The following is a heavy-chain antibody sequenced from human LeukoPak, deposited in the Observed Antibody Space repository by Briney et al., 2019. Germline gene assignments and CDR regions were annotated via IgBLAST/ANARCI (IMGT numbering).Heavy chain of an antibody. CDR1: GYSISSGYY. Sequence: PSETLSLTCTVSGYSISSGYYWGWIRQPPGKGLEFIGYVYKTGSANYNSSLRSRVSISIDTSKNQFSLKLRSVTAADTAVYYCARARSGSLLDHWGQGTLVSVSS. D-gene: IGHD1-26*01. CDR3: ARARSGSLLDH. CDR2: VYKTGSA. V-gene: IGHV4-38-2*02. J-gene: IGHJ4*02.